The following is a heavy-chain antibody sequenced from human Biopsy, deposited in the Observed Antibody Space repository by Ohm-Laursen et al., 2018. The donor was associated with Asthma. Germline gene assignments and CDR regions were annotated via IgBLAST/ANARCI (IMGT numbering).Heavy chain of an antibody. Sequence: SLRLSCSASGFAVSRDHMFWVRQAPGKGLEWVSVIYSGGTSHTADSVRGRLTTSRDYSKNTLYLQMHSLRAEDTAVYYCARGDSSNWSHYYFDYWGQGTLVTVSS. J-gene: IGHJ4*02. V-gene: IGHV3-53*01. CDR2: IYSGGTS. CDR1: GFAVSRDH. CDR3: ARGDSSNWSHYYFDY. D-gene: IGHD3-22*01.